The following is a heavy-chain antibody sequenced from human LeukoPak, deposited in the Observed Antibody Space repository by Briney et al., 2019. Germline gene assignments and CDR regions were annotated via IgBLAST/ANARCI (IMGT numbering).Heavy chain of an antibody. CDR3: ARDGRFEYSHLYYFDY. V-gene: IGHV1-18*04. J-gene: IGHJ4*02. CDR1: GYTLNRYG. Sequence: APVKVSCKASGYTLNRYGITWVRQAPGQRLEWRAWISVYNGNRRYAQNFQVRVTLTTDKTTKTDYMELTSLRSDDTATYYCARDGRFEYSHLYYFDYWGQGTLVTVSS. D-gene: IGHD6-6*01. CDR2: ISVYNGNR.